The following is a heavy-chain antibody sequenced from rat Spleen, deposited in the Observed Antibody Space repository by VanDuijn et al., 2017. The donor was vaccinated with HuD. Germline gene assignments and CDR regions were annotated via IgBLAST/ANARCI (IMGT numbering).Heavy chain of an antibody. CDR1: GFSLTNYH. Sequence: QVQLKESGPGLVQPSQTLSLTCTVSGFSLTNYHVSWVRQPPGKGLEWMGGIWGDGSTDYNSALKSRLSISRDTSKSQVFLKMNSLQPEDTGTYYCARRRDSYAHFDYWGQGVMVTVSS. V-gene: IGHV2-43*01. CDR3: ARRRDSYAHFDY. D-gene: IGHD1-12*01. CDR2: IWGDGST. J-gene: IGHJ2*01.